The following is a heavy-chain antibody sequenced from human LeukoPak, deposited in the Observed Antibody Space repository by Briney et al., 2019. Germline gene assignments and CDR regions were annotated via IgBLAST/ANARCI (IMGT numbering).Heavy chain of an antibody. CDR2: ISYDGSNK. Sequence: PGRSLRLSCAASGFTFSSYAMHWVRQAPGKGLEWVAVISYDGSNKYYADSVKGRFTISRDNSKNTLYLQMNSLRAEDTAVYYCAGSPGYFQHWGQGTLVTVSS. CDR1: GFTFSSYA. D-gene: IGHD3-10*01. V-gene: IGHV3-30*01. CDR3: AGSPGYFQH. J-gene: IGHJ1*01.